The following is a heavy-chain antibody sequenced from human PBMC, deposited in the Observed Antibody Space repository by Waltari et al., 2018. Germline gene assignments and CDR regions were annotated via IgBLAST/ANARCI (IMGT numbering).Heavy chain of an antibody. Sequence: QVQLQESGPGLVKPSETLSLTCAVSGYSISSGYYWGWIRQPPGKGLEWIGSIYHSGSTYYNPSLKSRVTISVDTSKNQFSLKLSSVTAADTAVYYCARHDWPVQEVIIGNWYFDLWGRGTLVTVSS. CDR1: GYSISSGYY. D-gene: IGHD3-10*01. CDR3: ARHDWPVQEVIIGNWYFDL. V-gene: IGHV4-38-2*01. CDR2: IYHSGST. J-gene: IGHJ2*01.